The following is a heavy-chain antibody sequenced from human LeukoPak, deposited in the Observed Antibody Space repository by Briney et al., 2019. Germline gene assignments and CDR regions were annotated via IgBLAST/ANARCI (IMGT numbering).Heavy chain of an antibody. J-gene: IGHJ4*02. Sequence: GSSVKVSCKASGGTFSSYAISWVRQAPGQGLEWMGRIIPILAIANYAQKFQGRVTITADESTSTAYMELSSLRSEDTAVYYCARDIRGYSGYAYWGQGTLVTVSS. CDR1: GGTFSSYA. CDR2: IIPILAIA. V-gene: IGHV1-69*04. D-gene: IGHD5-12*01. CDR3: ARDIRGYSGYAY.